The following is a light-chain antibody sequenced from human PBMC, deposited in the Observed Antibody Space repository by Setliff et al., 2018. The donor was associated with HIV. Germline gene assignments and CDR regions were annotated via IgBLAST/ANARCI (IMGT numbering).Light chain of an antibody. J-gene: IGLJ1*01. Sequence: QSALTQPASVSGSPGQSITISCTGTSSDVGGYDYVSWYQQHPGKVPKLMLYEVGNRPSGVSNRFSGSKSGNTAFLTISGLQAEDEADYYCCSYTSSTTLVFGTGTKVTVL. V-gene: IGLV2-14*01. CDR1: SSDVGGYDY. CDR3: CSYTSSTTLV. CDR2: EVG.